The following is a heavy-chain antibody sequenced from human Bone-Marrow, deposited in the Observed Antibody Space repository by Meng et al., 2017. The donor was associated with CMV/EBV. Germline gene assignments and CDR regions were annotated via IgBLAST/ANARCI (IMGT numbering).Heavy chain of an antibody. D-gene: IGHD2-2*01. CDR1: GFTFGDYA. CDR3: TRAGVVVVPAAKSPFFFDI. CDR2: IRSKAYGGTT. J-gene: IGHJ3*02. Sequence: GESLKISCTASGFTFGDYAMSWVRQAPGKGLEWVGFIRSKAYGGTTEYAASVKGRFTISRDDSKSIAYLQMNSLKTEDTAVYYCTRAGVVVVPAAKSPFFFDIWGQGTMVTGSS. V-gene: IGHV3-49*04.